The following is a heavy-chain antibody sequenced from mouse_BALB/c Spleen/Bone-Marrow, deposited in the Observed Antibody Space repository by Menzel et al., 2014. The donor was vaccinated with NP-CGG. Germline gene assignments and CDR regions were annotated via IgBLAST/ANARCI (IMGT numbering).Heavy chain of an antibody. CDR1: GFNIKDTY. J-gene: IGHJ3*01. D-gene: IGHD1-1*01. V-gene: IGHV14-3*02. CDR2: IDPANGNT. Sequence: EVQLKQSGAELVKPGASVKLSCTASGFNIKDTYMHWVKQRPEQGLEWNGRIDPANGNTKYDPKFQGKATITADTSSNTAYLQLSSLTSDDTAFYYCAPYYYGCCSFAVWGQGTLVTVSA. CDR3: APYYYGCCSFAV.